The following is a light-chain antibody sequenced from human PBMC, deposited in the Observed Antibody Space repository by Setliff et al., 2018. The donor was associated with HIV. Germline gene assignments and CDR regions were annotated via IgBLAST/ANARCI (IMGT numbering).Light chain of an antibody. J-gene: IGLJ1*01. CDR1: TSDIGHYNR. Sequence: SVLTQPPYVSGAPGQSVTISCTGSTSDIGHYNRVSWYQQPPGAAPKLIMYEVSHRPSGVPDRFSGSKSGSTASLTISGLQPEDEADYYCSSYTTSITFVFGTGTKGTVL. CDR3: SSYTTSITFV. V-gene: IGLV2-18*02. CDR2: EVS.